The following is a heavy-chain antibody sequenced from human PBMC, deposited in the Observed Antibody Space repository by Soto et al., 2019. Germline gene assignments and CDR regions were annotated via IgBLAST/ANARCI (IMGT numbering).Heavy chain of an antibody. D-gene: IGHD1-1*01. CDR1: GYTFTSYD. J-gene: IGHJ6*02. V-gene: IGHV1-8*01. CDR3: ARKTTTPSMDV. CDR2: MNPNSGNT. Sequence: QVQLVQSGAEVKKPGASVKVSCKASGYTFTSYDINWVRQATGQGLEWMGWMNPNSGNTGYAQKFQGRVTMTRNTSITTAYEERSSLTEDDTALYYAARKTTTPSMDVWGQGTTVTVSS.